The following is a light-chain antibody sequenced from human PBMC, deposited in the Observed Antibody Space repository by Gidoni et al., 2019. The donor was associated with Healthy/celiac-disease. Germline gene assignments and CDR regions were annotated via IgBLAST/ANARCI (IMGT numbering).Light chain of an antibody. CDR3: SSYTSSSTLV. CDR2: DVS. CDR1: SSDVGGYNY. J-gene: IGLJ3*02. V-gene: IGLV2-14*01. Sequence: QSALTQPDSVSGSPGQSITISCTGTSSDVGGYNYVSWYQQHPGKAPKIMIYDVSNRPSGVSNRFSGSKSCNTASLTISGLQAEDEADYYCSSYTSSSTLVFGGGTKLTVL.